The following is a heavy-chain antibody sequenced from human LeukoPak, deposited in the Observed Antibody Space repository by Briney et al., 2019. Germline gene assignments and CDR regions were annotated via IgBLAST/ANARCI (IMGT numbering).Heavy chain of an antibody. V-gene: IGHV3-21*01. CDR1: GFTFITYS. CDR3: ARATGTSDY. D-gene: IGHD1-1*01. Sequence: GGSLRPSCAASGFTFITYSMNWVRQAPGKGPEWVSSISTGSTYIYYADSVKGRFTISRDNAKNSLYLQMNSLRAEDTAVYYCARATGTSDYWGQGTIVTVSP. CDR2: ISTGSTYI. J-gene: IGHJ4*02.